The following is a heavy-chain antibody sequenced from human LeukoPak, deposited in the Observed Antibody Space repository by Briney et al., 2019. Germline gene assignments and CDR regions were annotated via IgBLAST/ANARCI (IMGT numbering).Heavy chain of an antibody. CDR3: ARSSGHYKSDNWFDP. Sequence: SETLSLTCTVSGASISSYYLTWIRQPPGKGLEWICYISYSGSTFYNPSLKSRVTMSLDTSKNHLSLKLTSVTAADTAVYFCARSSGHYKSDNWFDPWGQGTLVTVSS. V-gene: IGHV4-59*01. CDR1: GASISSYY. J-gene: IGHJ5*02. D-gene: IGHD3-22*01. CDR2: ISYSGST.